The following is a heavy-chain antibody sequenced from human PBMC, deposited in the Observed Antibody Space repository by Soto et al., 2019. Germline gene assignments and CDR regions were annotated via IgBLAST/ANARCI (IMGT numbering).Heavy chain of an antibody. CDR3: VKDGGYCSSSTCYSPRNHYFDS. V-gene: IGHV3-7*03. J-gene: IGHJ4*02. Sequence: PGGSLRLSCAASGFTFSSYAMSWVRQAPGKGLEWVANIKFDGSEKQYVDSVRGRFTISRDNSRNSLFLQMNSLRAGDTAVYYCVKDGGYCSSSTCYSPRNHYFDSWGQGTLVTVSS. CDR2: IKFDGSEK. D-gene: IGHD2-2*01. CDR1: GFTFSSYA.